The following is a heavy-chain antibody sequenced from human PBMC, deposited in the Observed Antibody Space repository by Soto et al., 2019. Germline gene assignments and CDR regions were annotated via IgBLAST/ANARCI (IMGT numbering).Heavy chain of an antibody. V-gene: IGHV4-39*01. CDR3: ARHYCTGGPCYFDY. J-gene: IGHJ4*02. D-gene: IGHD2-8*02. CDR2: IYSSGIT. Sequence: QLQLQESGPGLVKPSETLSLTCTVSGDSISSSSYYWGWIRQPPGKGLEWIGTIYSSGITYYKASVKSRVTISIDTSKTQFSLKLSSVTAADTAVYYCARHYCTGGPCYFDYWGQGTLVTVSS. CDR1: GDSISSSSYY.